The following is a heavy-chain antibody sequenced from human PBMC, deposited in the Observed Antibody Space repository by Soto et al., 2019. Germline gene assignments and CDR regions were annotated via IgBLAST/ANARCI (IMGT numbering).Heavy chain of an antibody. Sequence: GGSLRLSCAASGFTFSSYSMNWVRQAPGKGLEWVSSISSSSSYIYYADSVKGRFTISRDNAKNSLYLQMNSLRAEDTAVYYCARDRGDYDFWSGYFYYYYGMDVWGQGATVTVSS. J-gene: IGHJ6*02. D-gene: IGHD3-3*01. CDR2: ISSSSSYI. CDR3: ARDRGDYDFWSGYFYYYYGMDV. CDR1: GFTFSSYS. V-gene: IGHV3-21*01.